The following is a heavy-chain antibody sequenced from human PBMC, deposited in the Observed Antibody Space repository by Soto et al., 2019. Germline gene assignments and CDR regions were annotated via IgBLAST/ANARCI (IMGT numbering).Heavy chain of an antibody. J-gene: IGHJ6*02. CDR3: ARGLGGYDKDYYYYYGMDV. CDR1: GGSFSGYY. D-gene: IGHD5-12*01. V-gene: IGHV4-34*01. Sequence: SETLSLTCAVYGGSFSGYYWSWIRQPPGKGLEWIGEINHSGSTNYNPSLKSRVTISVDTSKNQFSLKLSSVTAADTAVYYCARGLGGYDKDYYYYYGMDVWGQGTTVTSP. CDR2: INHSGST.